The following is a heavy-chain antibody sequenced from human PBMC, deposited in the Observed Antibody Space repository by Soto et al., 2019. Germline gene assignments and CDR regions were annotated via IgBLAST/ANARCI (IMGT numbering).Heavy chain of an antibody. D-gene: IGHD3-22*01. Sequence: ASVKVSCKASGYTFTSYGISWVRQAPGQGLEWMGWISAYNGNTNYAQKLQGRVTMTTDTSTSTAYMELRSLRSDDTAVYYCARDGTYYYDSSNKAHDAFDIWGQGTMVTVSS. CDR2: ISAYNGNT. CDR1: GYTFTSYG. CDR3: ARDGTYYYDSSNKAHDAFDI. V-gene: IGHV1-18*04. J-gene: IGHJ3*02.